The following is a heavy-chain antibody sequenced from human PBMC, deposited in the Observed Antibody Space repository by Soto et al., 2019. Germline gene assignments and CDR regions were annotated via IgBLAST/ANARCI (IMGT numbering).Heavy chain of an antibody. CDR1: GYTFTSYD. Sequence: ASVKVSCKASGYTFTSYDINWVRQATGQGLEWMGWMNPNSGNTGYAQKFQGRVTMTRNTSISTAYMELSSLRSEDTAVYYCANVLLRNYYYYYGMDVWGQGTLVTVYS. J-gene: IGHJ6*02. CDR2: MNPNSGNT. V-gene: IGHV1-8*01. CDR3: ANVLLRNYYYYYGMDV. D-gene: IGHD1-1*01.